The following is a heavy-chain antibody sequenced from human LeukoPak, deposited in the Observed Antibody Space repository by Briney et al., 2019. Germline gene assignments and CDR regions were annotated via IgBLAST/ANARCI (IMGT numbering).Heavy chain of an antibody. D-gene: IGHD3-22*01. CDR2: INPNSGDT. CDR3: ARDYYYDSSGSDAFDI. CDR1: GYTFTAYY. V-gene: IGHV1-2*02. Sequence: ASVKVSCKASGYTFTAYYVHWVRQAPGQGLEWMGWINPNSGDTNYAQKFQGRVTMTRDTSISTAYMELSSLRSDDTAVYYCARDYYYDSSGSDAFDIWGQGTMVTVSS. J-gene: IGHJ3*02.